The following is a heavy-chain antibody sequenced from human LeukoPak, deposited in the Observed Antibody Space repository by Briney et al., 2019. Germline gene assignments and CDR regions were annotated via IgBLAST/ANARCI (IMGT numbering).Heavy chain of an antibody. CDR1: GFTFSGSP. D-gene: IGHD6-19*01. CDR3: SRGGAVTGPPNWLDP. CDR2: IRTTISDYAT. Sequence: GGSLRLSCAASGFTFSGSPIHWVRQASGKGLEWIGRIRTTISDYATAYAASVNGSFTISRDDSKNTAYLQMDSLKIEDTAVYYCSRGGAVTGPPNWLDPWGQGTLVTVSS. V-gene: IGHV3-73*01. J-gene: IGHJ5*02.